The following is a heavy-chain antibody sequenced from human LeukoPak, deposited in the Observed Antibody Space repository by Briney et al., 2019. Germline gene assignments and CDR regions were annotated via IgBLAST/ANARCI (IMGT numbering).Heavy chain of an antibody. J-gene: IGHJ4*02. D-gene: IGHD3-10*01. Sequence: GGSLRLSCAASGFTFTSYWMSRVRQAPGKGLEWLAFIRYDGSNKNYADSVKGLFTISRDNSKNTLYLQMNSLRPEDTAVYYCAKDAHPYGSGSYPFDYWGQGTLVTVSS. CDR2: IRYDGSNK. CDR3: AKDAHPYGSGSYPFDY. V-gene: IGHV3-30*02. CDR1: GFTFTSYW.